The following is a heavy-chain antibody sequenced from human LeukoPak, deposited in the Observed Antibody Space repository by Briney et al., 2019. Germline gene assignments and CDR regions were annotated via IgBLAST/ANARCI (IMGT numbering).Heavy chain of an antibody. J-gene: IGHJ6*02. D-gene: IGHD1-26*01. CDR1: GFTFSSYW. CDR2: INSDGSST. CDR3: ARYTGTPYYYGMDV. Sequence: GGSLRLSCVASGFTFSSYWMHWVRQAPGKGLVWVSRINSDGSSTSYADSVKGRFTISRDNAKNTLYLQMNSLRAEDTAVYYCARYTGTPYYYGMDVWGQGTTVTVSS. V-gene: IGHV3-74*01.